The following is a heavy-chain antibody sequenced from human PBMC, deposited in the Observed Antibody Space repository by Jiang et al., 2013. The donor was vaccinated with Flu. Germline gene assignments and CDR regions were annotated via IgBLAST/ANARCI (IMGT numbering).Heavy chain of an antibody. Sequence: VQLLESGGGVVQPGRSLRLSCAASGFTFSSYAMHWVRQAPGKGLEWVAVISYDGSNKYYADSVKGRFTISRDNSKNTLYLQMNSLRAEDTAVYYCARDSAGNMVQGVITYYFDYWGQGTLVTVSS. CDR2: ISYDGSNK. CDR3: ARDSAGNMVQGVITYYFDY. J-gene: IGHJ4*02. D-gene: IGHD3-10*01. V-gene: IGHV3-30-3*01. CDR1: GFTFSSYA.